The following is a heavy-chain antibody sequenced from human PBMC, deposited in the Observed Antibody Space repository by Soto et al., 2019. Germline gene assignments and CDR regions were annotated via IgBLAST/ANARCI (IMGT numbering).Heavy chain of an antibody. V-gene: IGHV4-30-2*01. CDR3: ARETYGDYVGYFDP. CDR1: NASFSSASYS. Sequence: SETLSLTCTVSNASFSSASYSWSWLRHPPGKGLEWIGYIYPSGTTYYNPSLKSRVTMSIDKSRNQFSLNLNSVTAADTAVYYCARETYGDYVGYFDPWGQGIQVIVPQ. D-gene: IGHD4-17*01. CDR2: IYPSGTT. J-gene: IGHJ5*02.